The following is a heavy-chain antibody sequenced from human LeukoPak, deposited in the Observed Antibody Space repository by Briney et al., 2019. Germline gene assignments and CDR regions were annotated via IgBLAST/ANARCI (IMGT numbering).Heavy chain of an antibody. CDR1: GITFTNYA. CDR3: AKDWSASSGWFLDY. Sequence: PGGSLRLSCAASGITFTNYAMHWVRQAPGKGLEWVAFIPYDGSDKYYADSVKGRFTISRDNSKNTLSLQMNSLRADDTAVYYCAKDWSASSGWFLDYWGQGTLVTVSS. D-gene: IGHD6-19*01. CDR2: IPYDGSDK. J-gene: IGHJ4*02. V-gene: IGHV3-30*02.